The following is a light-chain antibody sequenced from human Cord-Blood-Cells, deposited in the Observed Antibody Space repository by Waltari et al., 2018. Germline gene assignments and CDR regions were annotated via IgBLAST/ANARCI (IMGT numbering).Light chain of an antibody. CDR1: QSVSSY. V-gene: IGKV3-11*01. J-gene: IGKJ4*01. Sequence: EIVLTQSPATLSLSPGERAPLSCRASQSVSSYLAWYQQKPGQAPRLLIYDASNRATGIPARCSVSVSGTDFTLTISSLEPEDFAVYYCQQRSNWPPLTFGGGTKVEIK. CDR3: QQRSNWPPLT. CDR2: DAS.